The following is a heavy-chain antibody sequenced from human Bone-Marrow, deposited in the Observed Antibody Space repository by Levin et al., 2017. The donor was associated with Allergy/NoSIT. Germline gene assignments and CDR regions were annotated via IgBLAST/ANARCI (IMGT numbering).Heavy chain of an antibody. D-gene: IGHD6-25*01. V-gene: IGHV3-30*18. Sequence: GGSLRLSCTASGFIFSNFGMHWVRQAPGKGLEWVASISHDGSNIYYSDSVRGRFAISRDNSKNTLDLQVNSLRREDTALYYCAKKQRLTFFDAWGQGTLVTVSS. CDR2: ISHDGSNI. CDR3: AKKQRLTFFDA. J-gene: IGHJ4*02. CDR1: GFIFSNFG.